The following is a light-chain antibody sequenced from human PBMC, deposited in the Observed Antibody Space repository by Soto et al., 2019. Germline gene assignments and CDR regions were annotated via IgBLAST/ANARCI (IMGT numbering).Light chain of an antibody. CDR1: QSISNW. J-gene: IGKJ3*01. V-gene: IGKV1-5*01. Sequence: NQMPHFPATLPASVGDRVPFTCRASQSISNWLAWHQQKTGPAHQLLISPASNLESRVPSRFSGSGSGTEFTLTISRLEHDVIATYYVPKFMRYSFGHGTIVDV. CDR3: PKFMRYS. CDR2: PAS.